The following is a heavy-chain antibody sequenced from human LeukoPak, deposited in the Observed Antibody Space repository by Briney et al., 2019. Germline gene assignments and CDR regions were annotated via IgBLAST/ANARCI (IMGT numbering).Heavy chain of an antibody. J-gene: IGHJ6*03. Sequence: PGGSLRLSCAASGFTFDDYAMHWVRQAPGKGLEWVSLISWDGGSTYYADSVKGRFTISRDNSKNSLYLQMNSLRAEDTALYYCAKGDGDYYYMDVWGKGTTVTASS. CDR1: GFTFDDYA. D-gene: IGHD5-24*01. CDR2: ISWDGGST. V-gene: IGHV3-43D*03. CDR3: AKGDGDYYYMDV.